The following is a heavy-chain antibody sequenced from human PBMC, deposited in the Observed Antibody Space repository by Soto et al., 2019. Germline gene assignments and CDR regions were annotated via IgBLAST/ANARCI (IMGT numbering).Heavy chain of an antibody. CDR1: GYTFTSYG. CDR2: ISPYNGNT. D-gene: IGHD6-13*01. V-gene: IGHV1-18*01. CDR3: AGDEAAHTFDP. Sequence: QVQLVQSGAEVKKPGASVKVSCKASGYTFTSYGISWVRQAPGQGLEWMGWISPYNGNTSYAQKLQGRVTMTTDTSTSTDYMELMSLRSDDTAVYYCAGDEAAHTFDPWGQGILVTVTS. J-gene: IGHJ5*02.